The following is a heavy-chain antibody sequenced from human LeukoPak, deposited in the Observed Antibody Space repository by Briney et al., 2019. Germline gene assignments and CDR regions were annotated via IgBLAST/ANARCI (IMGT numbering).Heavy chain of an antibody. CDR3: ARNGGLHRGWFDP. CDR1: GGSFSGYY. V-gene: IGHV4-34*09. D-gene: IGHD4-23*01. J-gene: IGHJ5*02. Sequence: NPSETLSLTCAVYGGSFSGYYWSWIRQPPGKGLEWIGEINHSGSTNYNPSLKSRVTISVDTSKNQFSLKLSSVTAADTAVYYCARNGGLHRGWFDPWGQGTLVTVSS. CDR2: INHSGST.